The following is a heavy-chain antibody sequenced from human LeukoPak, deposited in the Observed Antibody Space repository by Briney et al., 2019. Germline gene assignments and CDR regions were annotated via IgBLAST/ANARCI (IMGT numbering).Heavy chain of an antibody. CDR2: INPNSGGT. Sequence: ASVKVSCKASGYTFTGYYMHWVRQAPGQGLEWMGWINPNSGGTNYAQKFQGRVTMTRDTSISTAYMELSRLRSDDTAVCYCAREPYDSSGYYHDYWGQGTLVTVSS. V-gene: IGHV1-2*02. CDR1: GYTFTGYY. D-gene: IGHD3-22*01. CDR3: AREPYDSSGYYHDY. J-gene: IGHJ4*02.